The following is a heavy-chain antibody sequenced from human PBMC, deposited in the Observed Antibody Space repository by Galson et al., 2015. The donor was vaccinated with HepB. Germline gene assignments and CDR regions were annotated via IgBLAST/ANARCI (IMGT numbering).Heavy chain of an antibody. CDR1: GYTFTSYG. V-gene: IGHV1-18*04. CDR2: ISAYNGNT. D-gene: IGHD2-8*01. CDR3: ARDTQCTNGVCYPKGFDY. Sequence: SVKVSCKASGYTFTSYGISWVRQAPGQGLEWMAWISAYNGNTNYAQNLRGRVTMTTDTSTSTAYMELRSLRSDDTAVYYCARDTQCTNGVCYPKGFDYWGQGTLVTVSS. J-gene: IGHJ4*02.